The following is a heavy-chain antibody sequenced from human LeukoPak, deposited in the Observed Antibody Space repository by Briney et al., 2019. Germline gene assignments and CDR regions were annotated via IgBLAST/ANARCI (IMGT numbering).Heavy chain of an antibody. J-gene: IGHJ4*02. D-gene: IGHD5-18*01. CDR2: IREYGSEK. CDR3: ARDSRYSRGVGDFDY. Sequence: GGSLTLSCAASGLLFNSHWMRWLRQAPGKGLEWVANIREYGSEKYYVDSVKGRFTISRDNDKKSLFLQMNSLRADDAAVYYCARDSRYSRGVGDFDYWGQGTLVIVSS. CDR1: GLLFNSHW. V-gene: IGHV3-7*03.